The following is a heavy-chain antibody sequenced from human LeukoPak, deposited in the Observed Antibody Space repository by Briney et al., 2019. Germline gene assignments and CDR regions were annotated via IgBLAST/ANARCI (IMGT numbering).Heavy chain of an antibody. CDR3: ARVLLKGHIVVVPAAINKKNYGMDV. CDR1: GYTFTGYY. J-gene: IGHJ6*02. D-gene: IGHD2-2*01. Sequence: GASVKVSCTASGYTFTGYYMHWVRQAPGQGLEWMGWINPNSGGTNYAQKFQGRVTMTRDTSISTAYMELSRLRSDDTAVYYCARVLLKGHIVVVPAAINKKNYGMDVWGQGTTVTVSS. CDR2: INPNSGGT. V-gene: IGHV1-2*02.